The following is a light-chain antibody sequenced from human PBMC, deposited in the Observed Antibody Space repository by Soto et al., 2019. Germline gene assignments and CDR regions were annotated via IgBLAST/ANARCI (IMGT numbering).Light chain of an antibody. Sequence: EIVLTQSPANLSLSPGERATLSCRASQSVSLHLAWYQQKPGQAPRLLIYDASNRATGVPGRFTGSGSGADFTLTISSLKPEDVAIYYCQQRRDWPLTFGGGTKVDIK. V-gene: IGKV3-11*01. CDR3: QQRRDWPLT. CDR2: DAS. CDR1: QSVSLH. J-gene: IGKJ4*01.